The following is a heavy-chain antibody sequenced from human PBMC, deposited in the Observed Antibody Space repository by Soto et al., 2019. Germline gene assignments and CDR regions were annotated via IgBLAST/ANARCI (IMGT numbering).Heavy chain of an antibody. V-gene: IGHV3-66*01. CDR1: GFTVSSNY. J-gene: IGHJ6*03. D-gene: IGHD6-19*01. Sequence: GGSLRLSCAASGFTVSSNYMSWVRQAPGKGLEWVSVIYSGGSTYYADSVKGRFTISRDNSKNTLYLQMNSLRAEDTAVYYCASGRLENYYHYYMDVWGKGTTVTVSS. CDR2: IYSGGST. CDR3: ASGRLENYYHYYMDV.